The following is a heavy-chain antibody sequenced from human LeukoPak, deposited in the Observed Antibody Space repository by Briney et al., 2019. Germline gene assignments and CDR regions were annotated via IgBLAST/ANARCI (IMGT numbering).Heavy chain of an antibody. D-gene: IGHD5-12*01. CDR3: ARGYAGGYFDL. CDR1: GFTFSSNY. Sequence: GGSLRLSCAASGFTFSSNYMSWVRQGPGKGLVWVSRINSDGSNTAYADSVKGRFTISRDNAKNTLSLQMNSLRAEDTAVYYCARGYAGGYFDLWGRGTLVTVSS. V-gene: IGHV3-74*01. J-gene: IGHJ2*01. CDR2: INSDGSNT.